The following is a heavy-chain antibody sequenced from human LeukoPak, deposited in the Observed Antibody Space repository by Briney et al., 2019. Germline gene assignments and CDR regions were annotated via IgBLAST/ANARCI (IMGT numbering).Heavy chain of an antibody. J-gene: IGHJ4*02. CDR2: IIPIFGTA. CDR3: ASRDTYYYGSGSLYYFDY. CDR1: GATFSSYA. V-gene: IGHV1-69*06. D-gene: IGHD3-10*01. Sequence: SVKLSCKASGATFSSYAISRVRQAPGQGLEWMGGIIPIFGTANYAQKFQGRVTITADKSTSTAYMELSSLRSEDTAVYYCASRDTYYYGSGSLYYFDYWGQGTLVTVSS.